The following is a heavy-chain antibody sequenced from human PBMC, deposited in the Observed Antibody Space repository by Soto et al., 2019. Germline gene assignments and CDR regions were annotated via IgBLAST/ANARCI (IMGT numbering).Heavy chain of an antibody. J-gene: IGHJ5*02. CDR1: GGSISSGGYY. Sequence: QVQLQESGPGLVKPSQTLSLTCTVSGGSISSGGYYWSWIRQHPGKGLEWIGYIYYSGSTYYNPSLKSRVTISVDTSKNQFSLKLSSVTAADTAVYYCAREVAYCTNGVCYPVWFDPWGQGTLVTVSS. CDR3: AREVAYCTNGVCYPVWFDP. D-gene: IGHD2-8*01. CDR2: IYYSGST. V-gene: IGHV4-31*03.